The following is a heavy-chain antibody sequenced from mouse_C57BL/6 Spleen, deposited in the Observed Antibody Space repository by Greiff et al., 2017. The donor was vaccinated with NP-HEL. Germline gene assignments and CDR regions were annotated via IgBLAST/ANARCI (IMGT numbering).Heavy chain of an antibody. D-gene: IGHD2-1*01. CDR2: INPNYGST. J-gene: IGHJ4*01. CDR1: GYSFTDYN. CDR3: ARVYQPYAMDY. Sequence: EVQLQQSGPELVKPGASVKMSCKASGYSFTDYNMNWVKQSNGKSLEWIGVINPNYGSTRYNQKFKGKATLTVDKSSSTAYMQLNSLTSVDSAVYYCARVYQPYAMDYWGQGTSVTVSS. V-gene: IGHV1-39*01.